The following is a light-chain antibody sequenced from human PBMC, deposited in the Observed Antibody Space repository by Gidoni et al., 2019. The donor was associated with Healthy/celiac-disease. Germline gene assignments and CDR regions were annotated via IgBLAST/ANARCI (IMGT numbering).Light chain of an antibody. Sequence: DIPLTASPSFLSTSVGARVTITCLASQGISSYLAWYQQKPGQAPKLLIYSASTLQSGVPSRFSGSGSGTEFTLTISSLQPEDFATYYCQQLNSYPYTFGQGTKLEIK. CDR1: QGISSY. CDR2: SAS. J-gene: IGKJ2*01. CDR3: QQLNSYPYT. V-gene: IGKV1-9*01.